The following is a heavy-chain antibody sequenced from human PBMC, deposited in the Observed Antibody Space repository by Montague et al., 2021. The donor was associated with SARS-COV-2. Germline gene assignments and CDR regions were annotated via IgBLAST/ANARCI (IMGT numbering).Heavy chain of an antibody. D-gene: IGHD2-15*01. Sequence: CAISGDSVSSNSAAWNWIRQSPSRGLEWLGRTYYRSKWYNDYAVSVKSRITINPDTSKNQFSLQLNSVTAEDTAVYYCARDARVVVAATLNNWFDPWGQGTLVTVSS. CDR3: ARDARVVVAATLNNWFDP. J-gene: IGHJ5*02. V-gene: IGHV6-1*01. CDR2: TYYRSKWYN. CDR1: GDSVSSNSAA.